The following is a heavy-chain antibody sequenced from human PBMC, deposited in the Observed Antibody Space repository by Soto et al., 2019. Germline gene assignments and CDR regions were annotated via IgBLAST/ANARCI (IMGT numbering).Heavy chain of an antibody. CDR2: ISAYNGNT. CDR3: ARGGRGYGDYEGANWFDH. Sequence: QVQLVQSGAEVKKPGASVKVSCKASGYTFTSYGISWVRQAPGQGLEWMGWISAYNGNTNYAQKLQGRVTMTTDTXTXTXXMELRSLRSDDTAVYYCARGGRGYGDYEGANWFDHWGQGTLVTVSS. CDR1: GYTFTSYG. V-gene: IGHV1-18*01. J-gene: IGHJ5*02. D-gene: IGHD4-17*01.